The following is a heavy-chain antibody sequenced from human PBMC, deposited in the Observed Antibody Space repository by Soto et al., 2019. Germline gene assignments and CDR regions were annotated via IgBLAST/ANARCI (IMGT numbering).Heavy chain of an antibody. V-gene: IGHV1-69*13. CDR1: GGTFSSYA. D-gene: IGHD3-22*01. CDR3: ARARGYYDSSGYYIYYFDY. J-gene: IGHJ4*02. CDR2: IIPIFGTA. Sequence: SVKVSCXASGGTFSSYAISWVRQAPGQGLEWMGGIIPIFGTANYAQKFQGRVTITADESTSTAYMELSSLRSEDTAVYYCARARGYYDSSGYYIYYFDYWGQGTLVTVSS.